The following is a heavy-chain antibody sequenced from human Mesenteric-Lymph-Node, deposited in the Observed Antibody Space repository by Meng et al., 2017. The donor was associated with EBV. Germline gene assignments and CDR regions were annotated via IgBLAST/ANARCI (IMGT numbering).Heavy chain of an antibody. CDR1: GGSIFSSSYY. V-gene: IGHV4-39*01. CDR2: IHYSGTT. Sequence: QLQLQESGPGLVKASETPSLTCPVSGGSIFSSSYYWGWIRQPPGKGLEWIGSIHYSGTTYYNPSLKSRLAISVDTPKNQFSLKLSSVTAADTAVYYCARLPLEVEVIAPSYWGPGTLVTVAS. J-gene: IGHJ4*02. D-gene: IGHD2-21*01. CDR3: ARLPLEVEVIAPSY.